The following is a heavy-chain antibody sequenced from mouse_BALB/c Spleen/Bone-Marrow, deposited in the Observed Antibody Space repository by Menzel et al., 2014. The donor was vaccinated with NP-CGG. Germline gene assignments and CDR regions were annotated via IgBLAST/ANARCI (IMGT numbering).Heavy chain of an antibody. Sequence: GAELVKPGASVKLSCKASGYTFTSYYMYWVKQRPGQGPEWIGEINPSNGGTNFNEKFKSKATLTVDKSSNTAYVQLSSLTSEDSAVYHCTRSNYGYWFFDVWGAGTTVTVSS. D-gene: IGHD1-1*01. CDR1: GYTFTSYY. CDR2: INPSNGGT. CDR3: TRSNYGYWFFDV. V-gene: IGHV1S81*02. J-gene: IGHJ1*01.